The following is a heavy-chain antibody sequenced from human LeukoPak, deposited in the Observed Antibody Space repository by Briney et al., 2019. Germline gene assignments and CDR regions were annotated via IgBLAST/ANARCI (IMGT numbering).Heavy chain of an antibody. Sequence: GGSLRLSCAASGFTFSSYAMSWVRQAPGKGLEWVSAISGSGGSTYYADSVKGRFTISRDNSKNTLYLQMNSLRAEGTAVYYCAKGTGVRGALGAFDIWGQGTMVTVSS. CDR1: GFTFSSYA. J-gene: IGHJ3*02. D-gene: IGHD3-10*01. CDR2: ISGSGGST. CDR3: AKGTGVRGALGAFDI. V-gene: IGHV3-23*01.